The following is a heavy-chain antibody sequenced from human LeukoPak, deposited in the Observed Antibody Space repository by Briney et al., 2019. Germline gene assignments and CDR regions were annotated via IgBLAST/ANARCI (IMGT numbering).Heavy chain of an antibody. CDR1: GFTFSTYG. Sequence: GGSLRLSCAASGFTFSTYGMHWVRQAPGKGLEWVAFIRYDGSHTYYADSVKGRFTMSRENSKNTLYLQMNSLRTEDTAVYYCARDRGVVTTSPYYFDYWGQGTLVTVSS. D-gene: IGHD3-3*01. CDR2: IRYDGSHT. V-gene: IGHV3-30*02. CDR3: ARDRGVVTTSPYYFDY. J-gene: IGHJ4*02.